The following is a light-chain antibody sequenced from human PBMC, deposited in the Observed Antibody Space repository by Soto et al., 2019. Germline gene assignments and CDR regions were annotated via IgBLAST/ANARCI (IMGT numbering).Light chain of an antibody. CDR3: QQYGSSPRT. CDR1: QTVSSNY. J-gene: IGKJ1*01. Sequence: EIVLTQSPGTLSLSPGERATLSCRASQTVSSNYLAWYQQKPGQAPRLLIYGASSRATGIPDRFSGSGSGTDFTLTISRLEPEDFAVYYCQQYGSSPRTFGQGRKVEIK. CDR2: GAS. V-gene: IGKV3-20*01.